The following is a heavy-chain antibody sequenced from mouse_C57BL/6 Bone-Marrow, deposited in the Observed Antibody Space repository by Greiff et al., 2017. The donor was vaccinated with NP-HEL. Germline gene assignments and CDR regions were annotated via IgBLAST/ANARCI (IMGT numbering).Heavy chain of an antibody. Sequence: QVQLKQSGAELVRPGTSVKVSCKASGYAFTNYLIEWVKQRPGQGLEWIGVINPGSGGTNYNEKFKGKATLTADKSSSTAYMQLSSLTSEDSAVYFCARHDGYLAYWGQGTLVTVSA. D-gene: IGHD2-3*01. J-gene: IGHJ3*01. CDR1: GYAFTNYL. CDR3: ARHDGYLAY. V-gene: IGHV1-54*01. CDR2: INPGSGGT.